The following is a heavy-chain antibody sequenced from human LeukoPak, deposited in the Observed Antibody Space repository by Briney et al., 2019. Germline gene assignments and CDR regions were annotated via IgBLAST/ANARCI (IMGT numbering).Heavy chain of an antibody. CDR1: GFTFSSYW. J-gene: IGHJ6*03. CDR3: ARDTEVVPAAIWGDYYYYYYMDV. V-gene: IGHV3-7*01. D-gene: IGHD2-2*01. CDR2: IKQDGSEK. Sequence: HPGGSLRLSCAASGFTFSSYWMSWVRQAPGKGLEWVANIKQDGSEKYYVDSVKGRFTISRDNAKNSLYLQMNSLRAEDTAVYYCARDTEVVPAAIWGDYYYYYYMDVWGKGTTVTVSS.